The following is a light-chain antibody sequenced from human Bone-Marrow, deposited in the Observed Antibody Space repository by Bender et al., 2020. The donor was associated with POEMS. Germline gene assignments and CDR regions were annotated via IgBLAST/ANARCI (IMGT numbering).Light chain of an antibody. J-gene: IGLJ3*02. Sequence: QSALTQPASVSGSLGQSITISCTGTWSDIGAFRYVSWYQQHPGKAPKLIIYAVTNRPSGVSNRFSGSKSDTTASLTISGLQAEDEAEYHCGSYSRISLMVFGGGTRLTVL. V-gene: IGLV2-14*01. CDR3: GSYSRISLMV. CDR1: WSDIGAFRY. CDR2: AVT.